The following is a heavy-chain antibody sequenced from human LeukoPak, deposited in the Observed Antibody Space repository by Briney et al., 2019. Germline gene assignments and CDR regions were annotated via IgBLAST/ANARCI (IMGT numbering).Heavy chain of an antibody. Sequence: ASVKVSCKASGYTFTGYYIHWVRQAPGQGLEWMGWINPNSGGTSYAQKFQGRVTMTRETSISTAYMELSRLKSDDTAVYYCAREPTPPSEYWGQGTLVTVSS. D-gene: IGHD4-11*01. V-gene: IGHV1-2*02. CDR2: INPNSGGT. CDR3: AREPTPPSEY. J-gene: IGHJ4*02. CDR1: GYTFTGYY.